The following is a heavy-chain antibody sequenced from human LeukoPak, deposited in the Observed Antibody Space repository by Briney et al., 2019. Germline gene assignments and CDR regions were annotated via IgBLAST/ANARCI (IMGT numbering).Heavy chain of an antibody. Sequence: QPGGSLRLSCAASGFTVSSNYMSWVRQAPGKGLEWVSVIYSGGSTYYADSVKGRCTISRDNSKNALYLQMNSLRAEDTAVCYCAREKSMGSSSGGDYWGQGTLVTVSS. CDR3: AREKSMGSSSGGDY. CDR1: GFTVSSNY. CDR2: IYSGGST. V-gene: IGHV3-66*01. J-gene: IGHJ4*02. D-gene: IGHD3-22*01.